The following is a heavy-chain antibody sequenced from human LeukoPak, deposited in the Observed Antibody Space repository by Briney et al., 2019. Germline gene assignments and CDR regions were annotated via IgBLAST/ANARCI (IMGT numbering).Heavy chain of an antibody. CDR3: ASYPPRWDLDH. Sequence: SETLSLTCTVSGGSISSYYWSWIRQPPGKGLEWIGYIYYSGSNNYNPSLKSRVTISVDTSKNQFSLKLSSVTAADTAVYYCASYPPRWDLDHWGQGTLVTVSS. CDR2: IYYSGSN. CDR1: GGSISSYY. J-gene: IGHJ4*02. D-gene: IGHD1-26*01. V-gene: IGHV4-59*01.